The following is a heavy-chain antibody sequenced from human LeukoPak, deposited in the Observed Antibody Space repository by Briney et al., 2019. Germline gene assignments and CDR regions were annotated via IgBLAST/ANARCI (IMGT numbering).Heavy chain of an antibody. CDR1: GYSIIIGYY. CDR2: IYHSGTT. CDR3: ARDTNNPAAGTGGWFDP. D-gene: IGHD6-13*01. J-gene: IGHJ5*02. Sequence: SETLSLTCTVSGYSIIIGYYWGWIRQPPGKGLEWIGSIYHSGTTYYNPSLKSRVTISVDTSKNQFSLKLNSVTAADTAVYYCARDTNNPAAGTGGWFDPWGQGTLVTVSS. V-gene: IGHV4-38-2*02.